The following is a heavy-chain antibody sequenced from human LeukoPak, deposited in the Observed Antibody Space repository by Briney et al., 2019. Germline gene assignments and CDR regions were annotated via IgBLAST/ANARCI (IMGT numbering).Heavy chain of an antibody. D-gene: IGHD4-17*01. J-gene: IGHJ4*02. CDR1: GYSISSGYY. CDR2: IYHSGST. Sequence: SETLSLTCTVSGYSISSGYYWGWIRQPPGKGPEWIGSIYHSGSTYYNPSLKSRVTISVDTSKNQFSLKLSSVTAADTAVYYCASDDTVTYTVDYWGQGTLVTVSS. V-gene: IGHV4-38-2*02. CDR3: ASDDTVTYTVDY.